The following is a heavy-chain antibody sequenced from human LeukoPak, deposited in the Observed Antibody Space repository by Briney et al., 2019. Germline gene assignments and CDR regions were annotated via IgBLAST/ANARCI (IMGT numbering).Heavy chain of an antibody. CDR1: GFTFSDYY. CDR2: ISKSGSTI. V-gene: IGHV3-11*01. Sequence: GGSLRLSCAASGFTFSDYYMSWFRQAPGKGPECISYISKSGSTIYYADSVKGRVTVSRDNAKDSLYVQMNSLRAEDTAVYYCARVRGSYAFDYWGQGTLVTVSS. CDR3: ARVRGSYAFDY. D-gene: IGHD1-26*01. J-gene: IGHJ4*02.